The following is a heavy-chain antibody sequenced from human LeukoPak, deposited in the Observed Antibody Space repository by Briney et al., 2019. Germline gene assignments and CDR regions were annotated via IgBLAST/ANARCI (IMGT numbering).Heavy chain of an antibody. CDR3: ARGLNIVVVVAAISDAFDI. CDR2: INPSGGST. Sequence: ASVKVSCKASGYTFTGYYMHWVRQAPGQGLEWMGIINPSGGSTSYAQKFQGRVTMTRDMSTSTVYMELSSLRSDDTAVYYCARGLNIVVVVAAISDAFDIWGQGTMVTVSS. D-gene: IGHD2-15*01. J-gene: IGHJ3*02. V-gene: IGHV1-46*01. CDR1: GYTFTGYY.